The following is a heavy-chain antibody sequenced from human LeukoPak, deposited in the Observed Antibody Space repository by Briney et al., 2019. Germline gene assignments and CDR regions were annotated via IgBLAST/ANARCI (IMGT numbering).Heavy chain of an antibody. V-gene: IGHV4-59*01. CDR3: AREGGADYDFWSGPGGFDP. CDR1: GGSISSYY. CDR2: IYYSGST. J-gene: IGHJ5*02. D-gene: IGHD3-3*01. Sequence: SETLSLTCTVSGGSISSYYWSWIRQPPGKGLEWIGYIYYSGSTNYNPSLKSRVTISVDTSKNQFSLKLSSVTAADTAVYYCAREGGADYDFWSGPGGFDPWGQGTLVTVSS.